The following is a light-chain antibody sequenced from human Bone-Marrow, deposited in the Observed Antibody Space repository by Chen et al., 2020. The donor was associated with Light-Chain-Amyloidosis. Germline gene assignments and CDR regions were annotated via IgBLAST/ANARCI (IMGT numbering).Light chain of an antibody. J-gene: IGLJ3*02. V-gene: IGLV3-21*02. CDR3: QVWDRSSDRPV. CDR2: DDS. Sequence: SYVLTQPSSVSVAPGQTATIARGGNNIGSTSVNWYQQMPGQAPLLVVYDDSDRPSGIPERLSGSNSGNTATLTISRVEAGDEADYYCQVWDRSSDRPVFGGGTKLTVL. CDR1: NIGSTS.